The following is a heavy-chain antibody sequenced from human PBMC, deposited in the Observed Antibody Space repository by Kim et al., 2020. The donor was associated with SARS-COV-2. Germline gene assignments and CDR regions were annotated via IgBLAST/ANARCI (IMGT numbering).Heavy chain of an antibody. V-gene: IGHV3-53*01. Sequence: GGSLRLSCAASGFTVSSNYMSWVRQAQGKGLEWVSVIYSGGSTYYADSVKGRFTISRDNSKNTLYLQMNSLRAEDTAVYYCARREITMVRGARGYGMDVWGQGTTVTVSS. J-gene: IGHJ6*02. CDR3: ARREITMVRGARGYGMDV. CDR2: IYSGGST. CDR1: GFTVSSNY. D-gene: IGHD3-10*01.